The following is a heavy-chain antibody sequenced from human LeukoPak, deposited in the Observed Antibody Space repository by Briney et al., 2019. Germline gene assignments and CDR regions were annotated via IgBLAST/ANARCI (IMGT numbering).Heavy chain of an antibody. D-gene: IGHD2-8*02. CDR2: ISGSGGST. CDR1: GFTFSSYA. V-gene: IGHV3-23*01. J-gene: IGHJ6*02. Sequence: GGSLRLPCAASGFTFSSYAMSWVRQAPGKGLEWVSAISGSGGSTYYADSVKGRFTISRDNSKNTLYLQMSSLRAEDTAVYYCVNPILSNYGMDVWGQGTTVTVSS. CDR3: VNPILSNYGMDV.